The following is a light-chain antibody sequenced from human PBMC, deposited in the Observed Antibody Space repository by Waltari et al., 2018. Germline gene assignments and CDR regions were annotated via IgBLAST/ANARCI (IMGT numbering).Light chain of an antibody. J-gene: IGKJ1*01. CDR2: KGS. V-gene: IGKV1-5*03. Sequence: DIQMTQSPSTLSAYVGDRVTITCRATQSISNWLAWYQQKPGKAPKLLIYKGSILESGVPSRFSGSGSGTQFTLTINSLQPDDFASYYCQQYNSYWTFGQGTKVEIK. CDR1: QSISNW. CDR3: QQYNSYWT.